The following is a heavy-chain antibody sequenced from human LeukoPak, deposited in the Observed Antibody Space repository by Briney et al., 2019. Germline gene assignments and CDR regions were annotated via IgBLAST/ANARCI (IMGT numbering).Heavy chain of an antibody. J-gene: IGHJ4*02. CDR3: AKAIDSSWYYFDY. CDR1: GFTFSSYA. CDR2: ISYDGSNK. V-gene: IGHV3-30*04. D-gene: IGHD6-13*01. Sequence: TGGSLRLSCAASGFTFSSYAMHWVRQAPGKGLEWVAVISYDGSNKYYADSVKGRFTISRDNSKNTLYLQMNSLRAEDTAVYYCAKAIDSSWYYFDYWGQGTLVTVSS.